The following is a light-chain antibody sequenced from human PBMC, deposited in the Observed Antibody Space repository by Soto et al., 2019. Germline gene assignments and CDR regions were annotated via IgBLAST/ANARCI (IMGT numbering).Light chain of an antibody. CDR1: QSIDSW. Sequence: DIQMTQSPSTMSASVGDRVTITCRASQSIDSWLAWYQQKPGKAPKFLMYKASNLESGVPSRFSGSGSGTKFTLTIASLQPDDFATYYCQQYETFSGTFGPGTKVDIK. J-gene: IGKJ1*01. CDR2: KAS. CDR3: QQYETFSGT. V-gene: IGKV1-5*03.